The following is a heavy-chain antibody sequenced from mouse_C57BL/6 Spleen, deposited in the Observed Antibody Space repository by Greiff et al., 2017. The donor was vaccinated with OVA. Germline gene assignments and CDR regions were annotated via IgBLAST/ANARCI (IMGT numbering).Heavy chain of an antibody. Sequence: EVKLMESEGGLVQPGSSMKLSCTASGFTFSDYYMAWVRQVPEKGLEWVANINYDGSSTYYLDSLKSRFIISRDNAKNILYLQMSSLKSEDTATDYCARVRGGSPWFAYWGQGTLVTVSA. D-gene: IGHD1-1*01. CDR2: INYDGSST. CDR3: ARVRGGSPWFAY. CDR1: GFTFSDYY. V-gene: IGHV5-16*01. J-gene: IGHJ3*01.